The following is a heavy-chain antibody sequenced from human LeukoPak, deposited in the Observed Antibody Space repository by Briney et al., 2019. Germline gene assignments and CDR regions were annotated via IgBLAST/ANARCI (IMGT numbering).Heavy chain of an antibody. D-gene: IGHD6-13*01. CDR1: GGSFRGYY. J-gene: IGHJ6*03. CDR3: ERVRGSSSWRYYMDV. Sequence: SETLSLTCAVYGGSFRGYYWSWVCQRPGKGLGSSGEIIHSGGTKYNPPPTSRVTISVDTSKHQFSLKLSSVTAADTAVYYCERVRGSSSWRYYMDVWGKGTTVTVSS. V-gene: IGHV4-34*12. CDR2: IIHSGGT.